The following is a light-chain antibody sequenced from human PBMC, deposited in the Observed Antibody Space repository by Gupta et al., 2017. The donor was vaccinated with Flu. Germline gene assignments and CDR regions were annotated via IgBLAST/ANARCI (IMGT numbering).Light chain of an antibody. CDR1: RSNIGSNT. CDR3: ATWDDSLHNV. CDR2: GNK. Sequence: QSVLTQPPSASGTPGQRVTISCSGSRSNIGSNTVNWYQHLPGTAPKVLIYGNKYRPSGVPAGFSGSKSGPSASLAISGHQAEDEADYYCATWDDSLHNVFGTGTKVTVL. V-gene: IGLV1-44*01. J-gene: IGLJ1*01.